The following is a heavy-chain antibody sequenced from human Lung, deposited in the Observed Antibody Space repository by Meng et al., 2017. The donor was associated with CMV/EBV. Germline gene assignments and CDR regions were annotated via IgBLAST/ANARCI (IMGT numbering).Heavy chain of an antibody. CDR2: IYYSGST. J-gene: IGHJ4*02. Sequence: LXXTVSGGSISSGGYYWSWIRQHPGKGLEWIGYIYYSGSTYYNPSLKSRVTISVDTSKNQFSLKLSSVTAADTAVYYCARGSYYYDSSGYYYTGEGGFDYWGQGTXVTVSS. V-gene: IGHV4-31*03. CDR3: ARGSYYYDSSGYYYTGEGGFDY. D-gene: IGHD3-22*01. CDR1: GGSISSGGYY.